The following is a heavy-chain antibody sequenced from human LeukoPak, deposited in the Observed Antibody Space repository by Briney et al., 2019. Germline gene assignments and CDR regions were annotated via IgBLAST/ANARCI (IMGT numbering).Heavy chain of an antibody. V-gene: IGHV3-48*04. CDR2: ISDDSSSI. CDR1: GFTFSTYS. Sequence: GGSLRLSCAASGFTFSTYSMNWIRQAPGKGLEWVSYISDDSSSIYYADSVKGRFTISRNNAKNSVYLQMNSLRAEDTAVYYCASTFDYWGRGTRVSVSS. J-gene: IGHJ4*02. CDR3: ASTFDY.